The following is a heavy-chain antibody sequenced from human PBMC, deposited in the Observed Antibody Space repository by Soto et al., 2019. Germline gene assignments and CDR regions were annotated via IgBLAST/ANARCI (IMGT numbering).Heavy chain of an antibody. V-gene: IGHV1-3*01. Sequence: QVQLVQSGAEVKKPGASVKVSCKASGYTFTSYAMHWVRQAPGQRLEWMGWINAGNGNTKYSQTFQGRVTMTRDTSASTAYRELSSLKSEDTAVYYCARVHNCSGGSCYSVYFQHWGQGTLVTVSS. D-gene: IGHD2-15*01. CDR2: INAGNGNT. CDR1: GYTFTSYA. J-gene: IGHJ1*01. CDR3: ARVHNCSGGSCYSVYFQH.